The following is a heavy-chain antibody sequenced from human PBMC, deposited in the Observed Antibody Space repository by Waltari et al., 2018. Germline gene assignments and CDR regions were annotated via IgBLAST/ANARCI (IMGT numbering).Heavy chain of an antibody. V-gene: IGHV3-33*01. D-gene: IGHD3-22*01. J-gene: IGHJ2*01. CDR2: IWYDGSNK. CDR1: GFTFSSYG. CDR3: ARDGGYYDSSGDWYFDL. Sequence: QVQLVESGGGVVQPGRSLRLSCAASGFTFSSYGMHWVRQAPGRGLEWVAVIWYDGSNKYYADSVKGRFTISRDNSKNTLYLQMNSLRAEDTAVYYCARDGGYYDSSGDWYFDLWGRGTLVTVSS.